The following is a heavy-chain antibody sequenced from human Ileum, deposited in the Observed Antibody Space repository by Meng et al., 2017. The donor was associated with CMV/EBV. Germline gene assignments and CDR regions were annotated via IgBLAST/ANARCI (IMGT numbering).Heavy chain of an antibody. D-gene: IGHD3-10*01. J-gene: IGHJ4*02. V-gene: IGHV4-4*07. Sequence: QADLGEPGPGLVTPSETLSLTCTVSSASISPYYWNWIRQPAGKGLEWIGRIYTGGPTDYNPSLKSRVTMSVDTSKNQFFLNLSSVTAADTAVYYCARGQTVRGFEYWGLGILVTVSS. CDR2: IYTGGPT. CDR1: SASISPYY. CDR3: ARGQTVRGFEY.